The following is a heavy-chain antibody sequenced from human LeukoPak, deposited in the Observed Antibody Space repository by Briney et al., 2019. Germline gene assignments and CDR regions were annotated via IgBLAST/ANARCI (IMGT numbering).Heavy chain of an antibody. Sequence: GGSLRLSRAASGFTFNSFWMSWVRQAPRKGLEWVANIKQDGSEKYYVDSVKGRFTISRDNAKNSLYLQMNSLRAEDTAVYYCARDDPTLFWSGYPFYWGQGTLVTVSS. J-gene: IGHJ4*02. D-gene: IGHD3-3*01. CDR1: GFTFNSFW. V-gene: IGHV3-7*01. CDR3: ARDDPTLFWSGYPFY. CDR2: IKQDGSEK.